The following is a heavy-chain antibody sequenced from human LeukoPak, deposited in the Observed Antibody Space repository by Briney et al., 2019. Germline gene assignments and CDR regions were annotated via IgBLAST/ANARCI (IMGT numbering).Heavy chain of an antibody. CDR3: AREGVELRDYYYYYMDV. Sequence: GSLRLSCVASGFTFSIYAMSWIRQSPGKGLEWIGYIYYSGSTNYNPSLKSRVTISVDTSKNQFSLKLSSVTAADTAVYYCAREGVELRDYYYYYMDVWGKGTTVTVSS. V-gene: IGHV4-59*01. CDR1: GFTFSIYA. CDR2: IYYSGST. J-gene: IGHJ6*03. D-gene: IGHD4-23*01.